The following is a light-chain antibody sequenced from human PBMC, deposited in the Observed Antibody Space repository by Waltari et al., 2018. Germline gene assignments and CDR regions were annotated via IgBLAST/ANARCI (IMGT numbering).Light chain of an antibody. V-gene: IGLV2-14*03. CDR2: DVS. J-gene: IGLJ3*02. CDR3: ESYTSISVWV. Sequence: WYQQPPGKAPRLMIYDVSPRPSGVSDRFAGSKSGDTASLTISGLQREDEADYYCESYTSISVWVFGGGTRLT.